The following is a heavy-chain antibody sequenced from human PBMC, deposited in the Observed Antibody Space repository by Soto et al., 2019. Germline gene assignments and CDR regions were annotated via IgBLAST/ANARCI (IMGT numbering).Heavy chain of an antibody. CDR3: ARHRKNYDFWSGYYGGDEWFDP. V-gene: IGHV4-39*01. CDR2: IYYSGST. CDR1: GGSISSSSYY. J-gene: IGHJ5*02. Sequence: SETLSLTCTVSGGSISSSSYYWGWIRQPPGKGLEWIGSIYYSGSTYYNPSLKSRVTISVDTSKNQFSLKLSSVTAADTAVYYCARHRKNYDFWSGYYGGDEWFDPWGQGTLVTVSS. D-gene: IGHD3-3*01.